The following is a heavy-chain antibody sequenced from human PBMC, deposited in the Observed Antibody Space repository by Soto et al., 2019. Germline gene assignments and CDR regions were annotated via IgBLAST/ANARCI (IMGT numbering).Heavy chain of an antibody. V-gene: IGHV3-11*03. D-gene: IGHD3-10*01. CDR3: ARRGSLDY. CDR2: ISGDSSHT. CDR1: GFTFSDYY. J-gene: IGHJ4*03. Sequence: GGSLRLSCAASGFTFSDYYMSWVRQAPGKGLEWVSYISGDSSHTNYADSLKGRFTISRDNAKNSLYLQMNSLRAEDTAVYYCARRGSLDYWGQGTTVTVSS.